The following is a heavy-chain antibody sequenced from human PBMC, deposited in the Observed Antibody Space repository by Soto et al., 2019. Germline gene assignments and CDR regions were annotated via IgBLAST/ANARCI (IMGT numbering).Heavy chain of an antibody. J-gene: IGHJ4*02. V-gene: IGHV3-23*01. Sequence: PVGSLRLSCAASGFTFSSYAMSWVRQAPGKGLEWVSAISGSGGSTYYADSVKGRFTISRDNSKNTLYLQMNSLRAEDTAVYYCAKDRGWLRDIPLGYWGQGTLVTVSS. CDR2: ISGSGGST. D-gene: IGHD5-12*01. CDR1: GFTFSSYA. CDR3: AKDRGWLRDIPLGY.